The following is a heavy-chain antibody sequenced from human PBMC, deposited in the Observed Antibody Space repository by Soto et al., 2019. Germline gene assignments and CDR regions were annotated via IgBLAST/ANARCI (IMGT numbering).Heavy chain of an antibody. D-gene: IGHD5-18*01. Sequence: EEQLLESGGGLVQPGGSLRLSYAASGFTFGSYAMSWVRQAPGKGQEWVSAISGSGGSTYYADSVKGRFTISRDNSKNTLYLQMNSLRAEDTAVYYCAKRGYSYGSYYFDYWGQGTLVTVSS. V-gene: IGHV3-23*01. J-gene: IGHJ4*02. CDR2: ISGSGGST. CDR3: AKRGYSYGSYYFDY. CDR1: GFTFGSYA.